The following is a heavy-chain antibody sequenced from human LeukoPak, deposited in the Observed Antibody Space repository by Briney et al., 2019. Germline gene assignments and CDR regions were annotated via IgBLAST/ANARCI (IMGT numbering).Heavy chain of an antibody. V-gene: IGHV3-11*01. CDR3: AGRRYYYDSSGYYHY. J-gene: IGHJ4*02. CDR1: GFTFSDYY. CDR2: ISSSGSTI. Sequence: PGGSLRLSCAASGFTFSDYYMSWIRQAPGKGLEWVSYISSSGSTIYYADSVKGRFTISRDYAKNSLYLQMNSLRAEDTAVYYCAGRRYYYDSSGYYHYWGQGTLVTVSS. D-gene: IGHD3-22*01.